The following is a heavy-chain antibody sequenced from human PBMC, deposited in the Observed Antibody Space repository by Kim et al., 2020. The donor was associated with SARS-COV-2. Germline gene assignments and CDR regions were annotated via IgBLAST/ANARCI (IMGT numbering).Heavy chain of an antibody. V-gene: IGHV4-30-4*01. CDR3: ARAGPGLQDLVVVYYFDY. Sequence: SETLSLTCTVSGGSISSGDYYWSWIRQPPGKGLEWIGYIYYSGSTYYNPSLKSRVTISVDTSKNQFSLKLSSVTAADTAVYYCARAGPGLQDLVVVYYFDYWGQGTLVTVSS. CDR1: GGSISSGDYY. CDR2: IYYSGST. J-gene: IGHJ4*02. D-gene: IGHD2-15*01.